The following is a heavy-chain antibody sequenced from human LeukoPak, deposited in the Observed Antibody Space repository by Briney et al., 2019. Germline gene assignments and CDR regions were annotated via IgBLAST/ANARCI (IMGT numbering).Heavy chain of an antibody. V-gene: IGHV3-30*18. Sequence: GGSLRLSCAASGFTFSSYGMHWVRQAPGEGLEWVAVISYDGSNKYYADSVKGRFTISRDNSKNTLYLQMNSLRAEDTAVYYCAKDRNLRSSGWYYFDYWGQGTLVTVSS. CDR2: ISYDGSNK. CDR3: AKDRNLRSSGWYYFDY. J-gene: IGHJ4*02. CDR1: GFTFSSYG. D-gene: IGHD6-19*01.